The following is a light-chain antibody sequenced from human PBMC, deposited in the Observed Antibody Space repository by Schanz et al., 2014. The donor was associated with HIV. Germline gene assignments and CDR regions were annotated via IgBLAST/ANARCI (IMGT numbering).Light chain of an antibody. CDR3: QQYGSSPL. V-gene: IGKV3-20*01. Sequence: EIVLTQSPGTLSLSPGERATLSCRASQSVSSNLAWYQQKPGQAPRLLIYGASSRATGIPDRFSGSGSGTDFTLTISRLEPEDFAVYYCQQYGSSPLFGQGTKVEIK. CDR2: GAS. CDR1: QSVSSN. J-gene: IGKJ1*01.